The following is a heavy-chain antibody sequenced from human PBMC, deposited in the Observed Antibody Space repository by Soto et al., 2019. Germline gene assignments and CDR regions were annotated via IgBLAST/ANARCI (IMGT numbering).Heavy chain of an antibody. V-gene: IGHV3-33*01. CDR3: ARDLGDYHASSGYFDS. D-gene: IGHD6-19*01. CDR2: IWYDGSEK. J-gene: IGHJ4*02. CDR1: GFTFSSYA. Sequence: GGSLRLSCAASGFTFSSYAMHWVRQAPGKGPEWVAVIWYDGSEKYYADSVKGRFTISRDNSKNTLYLQMNSLRVEDTALFYCARDLGDYHASSGYFDSWGQGALVTVSS.